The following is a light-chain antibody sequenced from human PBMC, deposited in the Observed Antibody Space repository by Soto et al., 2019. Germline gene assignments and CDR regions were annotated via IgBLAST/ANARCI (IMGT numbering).Light chain of an antibody. CDR1: SSNIGNNY. CDR3: GTWDSSLSTGRV. Sequence: QSVLTQPPSVSAAPGQKVTISCSGSSSNIGNNYVSWYQQLPGTAPKLLIYDTNKRPSGIPDRFSGSKSGTSATLGFTGLQTGDEADYYCGTWDSSLSTGRVFGGGTKLTVL. V-gene: IGLV1-51*01. J-gene: IGLJ2*01. CDR2: DTN.